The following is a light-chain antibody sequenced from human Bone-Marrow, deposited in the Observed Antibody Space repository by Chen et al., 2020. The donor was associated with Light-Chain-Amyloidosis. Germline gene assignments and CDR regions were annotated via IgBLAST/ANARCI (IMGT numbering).Light chain of an antibody. CDR1: QTIRSNY. CDR3: QQYVTSPLT. V-gene: IGKV3-20*01. Sequence: EIVLTQSPGTLSLSPGEGANLSCRGSQTIRSNYLTWYQQKFGQAPRLLIYGSSSRATGIPDRFTACGSGTDFTLTINRLEPEDFAMYYCQQYVTSPLTFGGGTKVEIK. J-gene: IGKJ4*01. CDR2: GSS.